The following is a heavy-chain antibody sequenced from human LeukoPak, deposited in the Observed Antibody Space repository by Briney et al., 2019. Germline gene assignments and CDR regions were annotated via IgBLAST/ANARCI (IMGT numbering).Heavy chain of an antibody. CDR3: AREHGETTFDAFDI. J-gene: IGHJ3*02. CDR2: ISSSSYTR. D-gene: IGHD1-7*01. Sequence: GGSLRLSCAASGFTFSSYSMSWVRQAPGKGLEWVSYISSSSYTRYYADSVKGRFTISRDNAKNSLYLQMNSLRAEDTAVYYCAREHGETTFDAFDIWGQGTMVTVSS. CDR1: GFTFSSYS. V-gene: IGHV3-48*01.